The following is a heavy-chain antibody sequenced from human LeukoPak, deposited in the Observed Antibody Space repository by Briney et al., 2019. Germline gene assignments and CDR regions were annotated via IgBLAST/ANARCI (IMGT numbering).Heavy chain of an antibody. CDR2: ISGSGGST. CDR1: GFTFSSYA. J-gene: IGHJ3*02. CDR3: ARDLVDYGDYFTHAFDI. D-gene: IGHD4-17*01. V-gene: IGHV3-23*01. Sequence: GGSLRLSCAASGFTFSSYAMSWVRQAPGKGLEWVSAISGSGGSTYYADSVKGRFTISRDNVKNSLYLQMNSLRAEDTAVYYCARDLVDYGDYFTHAFDIWGQGTMVTVSS.